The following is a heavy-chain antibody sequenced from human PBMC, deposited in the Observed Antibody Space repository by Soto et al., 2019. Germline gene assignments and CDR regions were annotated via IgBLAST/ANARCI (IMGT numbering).Heavy chain of an antibody. CDR3: ARGRYYGSAVFDY. V-gene: IGHV1-69*13. D-gene: IGHD3-10*01. J-gene: IGHJ4*02. CDR1: GGTLSSYA. CDR2: IIPIFGTA. Sequence: ASVKVSCKASGGTLSSYAISWVRQAPGQGLEWMGGIIPIFGTANYAQKFQGRVTITADESTSTAYMELSSLRSEDTAVYYCARGRYYGSAVFDYWGQETLVTVSS.